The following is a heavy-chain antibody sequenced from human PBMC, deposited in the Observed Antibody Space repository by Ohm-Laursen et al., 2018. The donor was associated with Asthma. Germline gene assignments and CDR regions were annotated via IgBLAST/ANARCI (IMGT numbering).Heavy chain of an antibody. D-gene: IGHD1-26*01. CDR3: ARIGTEWELPGREYSLIH. J-gene: IGHJ1*01. Sequence: SLRLSCAASGFTVSSNYMSWVRQAPGKGLEWVSVIYSGGSTYYADSVRGRFTTSRDNAKNLVYLQMDSLRVDNTALYYCARIGTEWELPGREYSLIHWGQGTLVTVSS. CDR2: IYSGGST. CDR1: GFTVSSNY. V-gene: IGHV3-53*01.